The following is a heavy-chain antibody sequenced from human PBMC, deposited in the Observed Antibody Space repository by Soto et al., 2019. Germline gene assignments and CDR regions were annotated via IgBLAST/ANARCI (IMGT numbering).Heavy chain of an antibody. CDR1: EFTFDSFA. CDR3: AKVYSHAFDHDALDL. V-gene: IGHV3-23*01. D-gene: IGHD3-16*01. Sequence: EAQLLESGGGLVQPGGSLRLSCAASEFTFDSFAMTWVRQAPGKGLQWISSISGSGAATYYVDSVKGRFTISRDNSKNTLYLQMNSLRADDTAIYYGAKVYSHAFDHDALDLWGQGTMVTVSS. CDR2: ISGSGAAT. J-gene: IGHJ3*01.